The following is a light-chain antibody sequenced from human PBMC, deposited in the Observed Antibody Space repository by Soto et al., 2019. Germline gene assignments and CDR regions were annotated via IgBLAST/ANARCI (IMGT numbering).Light chain of an antibody. CDR1: ESISRH. CDR3: QESYSTLSIT. V-gene: IGKV1-39*01. J-gene: IGKJ5*01. Sequence: DIQMTQSPSSLSASVGDRVTITCRASESISRHLNWYQQKPGNAPKLLIYAASSLQNGVPSRFSGSGSGTDFTLTISNLQPGDFVTYYCQESYSTLSITFGQGTRLETK. CDR2: AAS.